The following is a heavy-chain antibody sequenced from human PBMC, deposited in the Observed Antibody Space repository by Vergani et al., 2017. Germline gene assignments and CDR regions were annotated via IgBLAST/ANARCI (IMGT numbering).Heavy chain of an antibody. CDR2: IYHSGST. Sequence: QVQLQESGPGLVKPSETLSLICAVSGSYISSGYYWGWIRQPPGKGLEWIGSIYHSGSTYYNPSLKSRVTISVYTSKNQFSLKLSSVTASDTAVYYCARMKLLWFGELPRGDSFDPWGQGTLVTVSS. CDR1: GSYISSGYY. CDR3: ARMKLLWFGELPRGDSFDP. V-gene: IGHV4-38-2*01. J-gene: IGHJ5*02. D-gene: IGHD3-10*01.